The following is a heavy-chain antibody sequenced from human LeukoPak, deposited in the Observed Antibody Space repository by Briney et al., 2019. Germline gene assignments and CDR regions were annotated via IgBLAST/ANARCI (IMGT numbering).Heavy chain of an antibody. CDR1: GGSFSGYY. J-gene: IGHJ4*02. D-gene: IGHD3-10*01. CDR3: ASPAYYYGSGSYHPLFDY. V-gene: IGHV4-34*01. Sequence: PSETLSLTCAVYGGSFSGYYWSWIRQPPGKGLEWIGEINHSGSTNYNPSLKSRVTISVDTSKNQFSLNLSSVTAADTAVYYCASPAYYYGSGSYHPLFDYWGQGTLVTVSS. CDR2: INHSGST.